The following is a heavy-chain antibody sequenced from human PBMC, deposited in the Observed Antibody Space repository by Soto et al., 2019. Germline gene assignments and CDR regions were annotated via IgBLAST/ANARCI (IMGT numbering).Heavy chain of an antibody. V-gene: IGHV3-9*01. J-gene: IGHJ4*02. CDR1: GFTFDDYA. CDR3: AKDGGWLLYYFDY. D-gene: IGHD3-3*01. CDR2: ISWNSGSI. Sequence: EVQLVESGGGLVQPGRSLRLSCAASGFTFDDYAMHWVRQAPGKGLEWVSGISWNSGSIGYADSVKGRFTISRDNAKNSLYLQMTSLRAEDTALYYCAKDGGWLLYYFDYWGQGTLVTVSS.